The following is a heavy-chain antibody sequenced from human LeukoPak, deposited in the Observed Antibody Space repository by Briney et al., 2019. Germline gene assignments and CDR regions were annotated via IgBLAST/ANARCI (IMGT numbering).Heavy chain of an antibody. D-gene: IGHD3-22*01. CDR3: ARADYYDNSRYQEYYFDY. V-gene: IGHV4-59*01. CDR2: IYYSGST. J-gene: IGHJ4*02. CDR1: GGSISSYY. Sequence: SETLSLTCTVSGGSISSYYWSWIRQPPGKRLEWIGYIYYSGSTNYNPSLKSRITLSVDTSKNQFSLKLSSVTAADSAVYYCARADYYDNSRYQEYYFDYWGQGTLVTVSS.